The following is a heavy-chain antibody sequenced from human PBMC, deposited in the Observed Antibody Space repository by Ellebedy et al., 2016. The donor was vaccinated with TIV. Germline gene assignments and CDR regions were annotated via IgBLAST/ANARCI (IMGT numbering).Heavy chain of an antibody. V-gene: IGHV4-39*07. CDR2: IYYSGST. D-gene: IGHD5-12*01. CDR1: GGSISSSSYY. J-gene: IGHJ6*02. Sequence: SETLSLTCTVSGGSISSSSYYWGWIRQPPGKGLEWIGSIYYSGSTYYNPSLKSRVTISVDTSKNQFSLKLSSVTAADTAVYYCASYSGYDWFNGMDVWGQGTTVTVSS. CDR3: ASYSGYDWFNGMDV.